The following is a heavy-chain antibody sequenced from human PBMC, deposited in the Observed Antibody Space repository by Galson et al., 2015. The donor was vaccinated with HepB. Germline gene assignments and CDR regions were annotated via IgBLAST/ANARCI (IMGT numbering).Heavy chain of an antibody. D-gene: IGHD3-10*01. CDR3: ARFHPGESLGP. CDR1: GFTVSSNY. Sequence: SLRLSCAASGFTVSSNYMSWVRQAPGKGLEWVSVIYSGGSTYYADSVKGRFTISRDNSKNTLYLQMNSLRAEDTAVYYCARFHPGESLGPWGQGTLVTVSS. J-gene: IGHJ5*02. CDR2: IYSGGST. V-gene: IGHV3-66*01.